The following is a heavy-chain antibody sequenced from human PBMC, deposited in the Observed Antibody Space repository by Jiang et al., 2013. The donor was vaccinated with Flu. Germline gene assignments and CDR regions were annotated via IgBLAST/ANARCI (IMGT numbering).Heavy chain of an antibody. CDR2: IDWDDRK. CDR3: ARSRYSGSFPVDY. V-gene: IGHV2-70*04. Sequence: WLARIDWDDRKFYSTSLKARLTISKDTSKNQVVLTMTNVDPADTGTYYCARSRYSGSFPVDYWGQGTVVTVSS. J-gene: IGHJ4*02. D-gene: IGHD1-26*01.